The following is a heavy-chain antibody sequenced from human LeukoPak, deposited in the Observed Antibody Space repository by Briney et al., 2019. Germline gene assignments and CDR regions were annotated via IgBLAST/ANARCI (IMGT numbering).Heavy chain of an antibody. CDR1: GYIFTSYG. CDR2: IIPIFGTA. CDR3: ASKLSKVPAAHYYYYYYMDV. J-gene: IGHJ6*03. D-gene: IGHD2-2*01. Sequence: SVKVSCKASGYIFTSYGISWVRQAPGQGLEWMGGIIPIFGTANYAQKFQGRVTITADKSTSTAYMELSSLRSEDTAVYYCASKLSKVPAAHYYYYYYMDVWGKGTTVTVSS. V-gene: IGHV1-69*06.